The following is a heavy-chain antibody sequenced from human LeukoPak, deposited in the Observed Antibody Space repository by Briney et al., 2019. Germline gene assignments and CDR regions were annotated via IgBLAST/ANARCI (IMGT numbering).Heavy chain of an antibody. V-gene: IGHV3-48*03. CDR3: ARDGYDSSGYYPDY. J-gene: IGHJ4*02. D-gene: IGHD3-22*01. CDR1: GFTFSSYE. Sequence: PGGSLRLSCAASGFTFSSYEMNWVRQAPGKGLEWVSYISSSGSTIYYADSVKGRFTISRDNAKNSLYLQMNSLRAEDTAVYYCARDGYDSSGYYPDYWGQGTLVTVSS. CDR2: ISSSGSTI.